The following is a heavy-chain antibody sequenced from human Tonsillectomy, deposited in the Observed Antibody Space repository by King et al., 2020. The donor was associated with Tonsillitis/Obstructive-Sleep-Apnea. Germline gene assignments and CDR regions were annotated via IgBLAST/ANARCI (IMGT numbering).Heavy chain of an antibody. CDR1: GGTFSSYA. V-gene: IGHV1-69*10. CDR3: AGDIEGDSSGWYY. Sequence: LQLVQSGAEVKKPGSSVKVSCKASGGTFSSYAISWVRQAPGQGLEWMGGIIPILSIANYAQKFQGRVTITADKSTSPAYMELRSLRSEDTAVYYCAGDIEGDSSGWYYWGQGPLVTVSS. D-gene: IGHD6-19*01. J-gene: IGHJ4*02. CDR2: IIPILSIA.